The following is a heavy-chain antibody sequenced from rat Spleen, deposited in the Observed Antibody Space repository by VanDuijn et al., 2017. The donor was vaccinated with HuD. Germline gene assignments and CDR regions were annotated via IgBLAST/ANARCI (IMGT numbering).Heavy chain of an antibody. D-gene: IGHD1-11*01. CDR1: GLSFSDYY. V-gene: IGHV5-20*01. J-gene: IGHJ3*01. Sequence: EVQLVESGGGLVQPGRSLKLSCAASGLSFSDYYMAWVRQAPTKGLEWVASISYDGGSTYYRDSVKGRFTISRDNAKSSLYLHMDSLRSEDTATYYCTTVCGGYNHHFDYWGQGTLVTVSS. CDR3: TTVCGGYNHHFDY. CDR2: ISYDGGST.